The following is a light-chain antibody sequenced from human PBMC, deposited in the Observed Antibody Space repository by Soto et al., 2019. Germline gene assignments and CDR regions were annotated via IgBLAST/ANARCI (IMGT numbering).Light chain of an antibody. CDR3: MQALQTWT. CDR1: QSLLHSNGYNY. J-gene: IGKJ1*01. V-gene: IGKV2-28*01. Sequence: DLVMTQSPLSLPVTPGEPASISCRSSQSLLHSNGYNYLDWYLQKPGQSPQLLIYLGSNRASGVPDRFGGSGSGTDFTLNISRVEAEDVGVYYCMQALQTWTFGQGTKVEIK. CDR2: LGS.